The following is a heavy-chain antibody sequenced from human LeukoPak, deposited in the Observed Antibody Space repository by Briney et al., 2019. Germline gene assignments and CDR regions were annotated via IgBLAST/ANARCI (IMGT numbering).Heavy chain of an antibody. CDR2: IGNTGRTI. V-gene: IGHV3-48*03. Sequence: GGSLRLSCAASGFRFSSYEMNWVRQAPGRGLVWVSYIGNTGRTIYYVDSVKGRFTVSRDNAKNSLYLQMNSLRAEDTAIYYCVRGDRYFFDYWGQGTLVTVSS. CDR3: VRGDRYFFDY. J-gene: IGHJ4*02. D-gene: IGHD1-14*01. CDR1: GFRFSSYE.